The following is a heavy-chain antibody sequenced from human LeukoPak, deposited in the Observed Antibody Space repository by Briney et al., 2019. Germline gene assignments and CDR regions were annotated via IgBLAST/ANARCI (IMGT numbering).Heavy chain of an antibody. V-gene: IGHV4-4*07. Sequence: SETLSLTCTVSGGSISSYYWSWIRQPAGKGLEWIGRIYTSGSTNYNPSLKSRVTISVDKSKNQFSLKLSSVTAADTAVYYCARDRRYYDSSGNIRGFDYWGQGTLVTVSS. D-gene: IGHD3-22*01. CDR2: IYTSGST. CDR1: GGSISSYY. J-gene: IGHJ4*02. CDR3: ARDRRYYDSSGNIRGFDY.